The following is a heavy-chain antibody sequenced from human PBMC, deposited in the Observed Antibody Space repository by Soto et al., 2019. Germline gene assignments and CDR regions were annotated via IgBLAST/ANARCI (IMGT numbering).Heavy chain of an antibody. CDR3: ARDLVYSSGSLDF. CDR1: GYTFTSYA. V-gene: IGHV1-3*01. Sequence: QFQLVQSGDEVKKPGASVKVSCKASGYTFTSYAMHWVRQAPGQRREWMGWINAGNGNTRYSQQFKGRVTITRDTSASTAYMELSSLRSEDTAVYYCARDLVYSSGSLDFWGQGTLGTVSS. D-gene: IGHD6-19*01. CDR2: INAGNGNT. J-gene: IGHJ4*02.